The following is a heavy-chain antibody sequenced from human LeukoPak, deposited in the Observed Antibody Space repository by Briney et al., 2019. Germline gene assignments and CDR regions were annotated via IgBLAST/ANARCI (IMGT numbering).Heavy chain of an antibody. J-gene: IGHJ4*02. CDR3: ARQYYDILTGYPYDY. CDR1: GFTFSSYW. D-gene: IGHD3-9*01. Sequence: GGSLRLSCAASGFTFSSYWMSWVRQAPGKGLEWVANIKQDGSEKYYVDSVKGRFTISRDNAKNSLYLQMNSLRAEDTAVYYCARQYYDILTGYPYDYWGQGTLVTVSS. V-gene: IGHV3-7*01. CDR2: IKQDGSEK.